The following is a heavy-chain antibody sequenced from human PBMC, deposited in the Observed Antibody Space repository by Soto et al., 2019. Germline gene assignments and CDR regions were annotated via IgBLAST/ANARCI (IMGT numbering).Heavy chain of an antibody. CDR1: GYTFTGYY. Sequence: GASVKVSCKASGYTFTGYYMHWVRQAPGQGLEWMGWINPNSGGTNYAQKFQGRVTMTRDTSISTAYMELSRLRSDDTAVYYCARDPQVGSSWYGGFCYGMDVWRQGTTVTVSS. V-gene: IGHV1-2*02. D-gene: IGHD6-13*01. CDR2: INPNSGGT. CDR3: ARDPQVGSSWYGGFCYGMDV. J-gene: IGHJ6*02.